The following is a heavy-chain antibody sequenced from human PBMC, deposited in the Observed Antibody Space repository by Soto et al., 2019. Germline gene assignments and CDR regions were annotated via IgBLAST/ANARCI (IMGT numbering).Heavy chain of an antibody. Sequence: SVKVSCKASGGTFSSYAISWVRQAPGQGLEWMGGIIPIFGTANYAQKFQGRVTITADKSTSTAYMELSSLRSEDTAVYYCAKGKGRYFDWLLKGLAVDWFDPWGQGTLVTVSS. D-gene: IGHD3-9*01. CDR1: GGTFSSYA. J-gene: IGHJ5*02. CDR3: AKGKGRYFDWLLKGLAVDWFDP. CDR2: IIPIFGTA. V-gene: IGHV1-69*06.